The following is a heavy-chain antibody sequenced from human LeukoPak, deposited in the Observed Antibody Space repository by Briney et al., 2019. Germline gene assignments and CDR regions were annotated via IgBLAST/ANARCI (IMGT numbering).Heavy chain of an antibody. J-gene: IGHJ3*02. Sequence: PSETLSLTCTVSGGSISSSSYYWGWIRQPPGKGLEWIGSIYYSGSTYYNPSLKSRVTISVDASKNQFSLKLSSVTAADTAVYYCARPITMVRGVTLDKDAFDIWGQGTMVTVSS. CDR3: ARPITMVRGVTLDKDAFDI. V-gene: IGHV4-39*01. CDR1: GGSISSSSYY. CDR2: IYYSGST. D-gene: IGHD3-10*01.